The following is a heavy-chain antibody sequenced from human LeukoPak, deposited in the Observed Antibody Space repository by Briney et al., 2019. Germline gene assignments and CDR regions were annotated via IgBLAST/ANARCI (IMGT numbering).Heavy chain of an antibody. J-gene: IGHJ3*02. V-gene: IGHV3-7*03. CDR1: GFTFSSYW. D-gene: IGHD3-22*01. Sequence: GGSLRLSCAASGFTFSSYWMTWVRQAPGKGLEWVANIKQDGSEKYYVDSVKGRFTISRDNAKNSLSLRMNSLRAEDTAVYYCTRHGGRDFYDSTEDAFDIWGQGTMVTVSS. CDR3: TRHGGRDFYDSTEDAFDI. CDR2: IKQDGSEK.